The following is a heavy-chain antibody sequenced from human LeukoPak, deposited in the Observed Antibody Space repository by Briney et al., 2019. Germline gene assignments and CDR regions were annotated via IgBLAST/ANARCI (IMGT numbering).Heavy chain of an antibody. CDR3: ARGLRDGMDV. V-gene: IGHV4-34*01. Sequence: SETLSLTCAVYGGSFSGYYWSWIRQPPGKGLEWIREINHSGSTNYNPSLKSRVTISVDTSKNQFSLKLSSVTAADTAVYYCARGLRDGMDVWGQGTTVTVSS. CDR1: GGSFSGYY. CDR2: INHSGST. J-gene: IGHJ6*02.